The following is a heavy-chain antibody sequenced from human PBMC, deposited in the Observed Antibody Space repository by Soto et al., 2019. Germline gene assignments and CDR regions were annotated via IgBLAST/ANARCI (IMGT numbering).Heavy chain of an antibody. Sequence: SETLSLTCTVSGGSISSYYWSWIRQPPGKGLEWIGYIYDSGSTNYNPSLKSRVTISVDTSKNQFSLKLSSVTAADTAVYYCAAGGGLPRYYWGQGTLVTVS. V-gene: IGHV4-59*12. CDR3: AAGGGLPRYY. CDR1: GGSISSYY. CDR2: IYDSGST. J-gene: IGHJ4*02. D-gene: IGHD5-12*01.